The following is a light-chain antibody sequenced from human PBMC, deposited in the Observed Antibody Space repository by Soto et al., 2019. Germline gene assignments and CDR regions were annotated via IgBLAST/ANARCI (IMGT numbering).Light chain of an antibody. Sequence: IVMTQSPGTLSVSPGERATLSCRASQNIGNKVGWYQQKPGQAPRLLIYDASNRATGIPARFSGSGSGTDFTLTISSLEPEDFAVYYCQQRSNWPPYTFGQGTKVDIK. CDR2: DAS. V-gene: IGKV3-11*01. CDR3: QQRSNWPPYT. CDR1: QNIGNK. J-gene: IGKJ2*01.